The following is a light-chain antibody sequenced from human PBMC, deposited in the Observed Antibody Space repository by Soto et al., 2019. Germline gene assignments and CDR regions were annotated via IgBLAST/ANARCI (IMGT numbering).Light chain of an antibody. CDR1: NSNNAFKP. CDR2: DNN. V-gene: IGLV1-44*01. Sequence: SVPTQPPPASGTPRQRGTISFSWSNSNNAFKPVNWDQNLPGTAPKVLVYDNNWRPSGFPDRFSGSKSGTSASLAISGLQSEDEADYFCAAWDTTLNGFVFGTGTKVTVL. CDR3: AAWDTTLNGFV. J-gene: IGLJ1*01.